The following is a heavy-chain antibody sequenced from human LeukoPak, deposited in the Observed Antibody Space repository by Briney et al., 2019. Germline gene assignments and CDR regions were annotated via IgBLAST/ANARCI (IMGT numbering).Heavy chain of an antibody. CDR3: AREGTFGDYRASGDH. CDR2: IKQDGSQK. D-gene: IGHD2-21*02. V-gene: IGHV3-7*03. CDR1: GFTFSTYW. Sequence: GGSLRLSCEACGFTFSTYWMKWVRQAPGKGLEWVANIKQDGSQKYYVDSVKGRFIISRDNAKNSLYLQMNSVRAEDTAVYYCAREGTFGDYRASGDHWGQGALVTVSS. J-gene: IGHJ4*02.